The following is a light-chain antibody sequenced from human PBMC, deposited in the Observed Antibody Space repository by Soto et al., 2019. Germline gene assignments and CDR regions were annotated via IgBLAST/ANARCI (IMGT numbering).Light chain of an antibody. CDR1: SGHSSYI. Sequence: QSVLTQSSSASASLGSSVKLTCTLSSGHSSYIIAWHQQQPGKAPRYLMKLEGSGSYNKGSGVPDRFSGSSSGADRYLTIANLQFEDEADYYCETWDSNTHVFGTATKLTVL. V-gene: IGLV4-60*02. CDR2: LEGSGSY. J-gene: IGLJ1*01. CDR3: ETWDSNTHV.